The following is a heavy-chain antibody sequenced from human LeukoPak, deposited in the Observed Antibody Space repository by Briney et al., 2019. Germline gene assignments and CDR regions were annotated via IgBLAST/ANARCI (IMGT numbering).Heavy chain of an antibody. CDR2: INPNSGGT. J-gene: IGHJ3*02. V-gene: IGHV1-2*02. CDR1: GYTFTGYY. Sequence: EASVKVSCKASGYTFTGYYMHWVRQAPGQGREWMGWINPNSGGTNYAQTFQGRVTMTRDTSISTAYMELSRLRSDDTAVYYCARDEESRRDAFDIWGQGTMVTVSS. CDR3: ARDEESRRDAFDI.